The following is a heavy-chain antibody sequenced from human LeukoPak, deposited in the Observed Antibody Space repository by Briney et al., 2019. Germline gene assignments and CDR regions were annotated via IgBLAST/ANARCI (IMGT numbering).Heavy chain of an antibody. Sequence: ASVKVSCKASGYTFTGYYMHWVRQAPGQGLEWMGWINPNSGGTNYAQKFQGRVTMTGDTSISTAYMELSRLRSDDTAVYYCARVMDTAMALDYWGQGTLVTVSS. V-gene: IGHV1-2*02. CDR3: ARVMDTAMALDY. CDR1: GYTFTGYY. J-gene: IGHJ4*02. D-gene: IGHD5-18*01. CDR2: INPNSGGT.